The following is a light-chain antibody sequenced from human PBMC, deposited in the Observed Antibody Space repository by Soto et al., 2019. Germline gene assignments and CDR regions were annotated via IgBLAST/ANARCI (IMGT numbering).Light chain of an antibody. J-gene: IGKJ1*01. Sequence: EVVLPGCPGTVSLNTGERATLSCRASQSVSSSFLAWYQQKPGQAPRLLIYDTSTRATGVPTRFSGSRSGAEFTLTINSLQSEDFAVYYFQQYNNRPWTFGLRTKV. CDR2: DTS. V-gene: IGKV3-15*01. CDR1: QSVSSS. CDR3: QQYNNRPWT.